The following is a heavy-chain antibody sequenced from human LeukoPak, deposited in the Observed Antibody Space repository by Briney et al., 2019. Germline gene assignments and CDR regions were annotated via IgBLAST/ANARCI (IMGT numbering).Heavy chain of an antibody. Sequence: ASVKVSCKASGYTFTSYGISWVRQAPGQGLEWMGWISAYNGDTNYAQKFQGRVTMTTDTSTSTAYMELRSLISDDTAVYYCARDDYDFWSGYQPYLDYWGQGTLVTVSS. V-gene: IGHV1-18*01. J-gene: IGHJ4*02. CDR3: ARDDYDFWSGYQPYLDY. CDR2: ISAYNGDT. D-gene: IGHD3-3*01. CDR1: GYTFTSYG.